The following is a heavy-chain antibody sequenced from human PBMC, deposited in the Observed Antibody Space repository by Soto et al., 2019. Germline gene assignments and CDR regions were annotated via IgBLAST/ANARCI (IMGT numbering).Heavy chain of an antibody. J-gene: IGHJ5*02. CDR3: ARGAVAAHLNWFDP. CDR1: GGSFSGYY. V-gene: IGHV4-34*01. D-gene: IGHD6-19*01. Sequence: SETLSLTCAVYGGSFSGYYWSWIRQPPGKGLEWIGEINHSGSTNYNPSPKSRVTISVDTSKNQFSLKLSSVTAADTAVYYCARGAVAAHLNWFDPWGQGTLVTVSS. CDR2: INHSGST.